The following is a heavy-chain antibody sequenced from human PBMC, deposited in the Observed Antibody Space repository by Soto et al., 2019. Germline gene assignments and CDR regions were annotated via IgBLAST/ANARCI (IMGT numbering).Heavy chain of an antibody. Sequence: QVQLVESGGGVVQPGRSLRLSCAASGFTFSSYAMHWVRQAPGKGLEWVAVISYDGSNKYYADSVKGRFTISRDNSKKTLYLQMNSMRAEDTAVYSCASLEIAVAGTDYWGQGTLVTVSS. CDR2: ISYDGSNK. CDR1: GFTFSSYA. J-gene: IGHJ4*02. V-gene: IGHV3-30-3*01. CDR3: ASLEIAVAGTDY. D-gene: IGHD6-19*01.